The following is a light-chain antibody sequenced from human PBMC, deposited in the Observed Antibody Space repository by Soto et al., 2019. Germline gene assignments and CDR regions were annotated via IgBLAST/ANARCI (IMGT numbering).Light chain of an antibody. CDR1: QSASNN. CDR3: QQYKKWPLT. J-gene: IGKJ1*01. V-gene: IGKV3-15*01. Sequence: EIVMTQSPATLSVSPGERATLSCRASQSASNNLAWYQQKPGQAPRLLIYVASTRATGIPARFSGSGSGTEFTLTISSLQSEDFAVYYCQQYKKWPLTFGQGTKVEI. CDR2: VAS.